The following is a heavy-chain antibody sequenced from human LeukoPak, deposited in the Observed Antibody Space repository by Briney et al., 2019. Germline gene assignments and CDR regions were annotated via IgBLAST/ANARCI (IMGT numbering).Heavy chain of an antibody. CDR2: IYSGGST. Sequence: GGSLRLSCAASGFTVSSNYMSWVRQAPGKGLEWVSVIYSGGSTYYADSVKGRFAISRDNAENSLYLQMNSLRDEDTAVYYCVRLTGYCSGGSCAMDVWGQGTTVTVSS. J-gene: IGHJ6*02. D-gene: IGHD2-15*01. V-gene: IGHV3-53*01. CDR3: VRLTGYCSGGSCAMDV. CDR1: GFTVSSNY.